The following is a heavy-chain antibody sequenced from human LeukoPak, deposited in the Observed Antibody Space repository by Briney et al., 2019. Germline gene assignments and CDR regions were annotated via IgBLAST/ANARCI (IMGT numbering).Heavy chain of an antibody. V-gene: IGHV4-31*03. J-gene: IGHJ4*02. D-gene: IGHD3-10*01. Sequence: SSETLSLTCTVSGGSISSGGYYWSWIRQHPGKGLEWIGYIYYSGSTYYNPSLKSRVTISVDTSKNQFSLKLSSVTAADTAVYYCARGVVRGAPDDYWGQGTLVTVSS. CDR3: ARGVVRGAPDDY. CDR1: GGSISSGGYY. CDR2: IYYSGST.